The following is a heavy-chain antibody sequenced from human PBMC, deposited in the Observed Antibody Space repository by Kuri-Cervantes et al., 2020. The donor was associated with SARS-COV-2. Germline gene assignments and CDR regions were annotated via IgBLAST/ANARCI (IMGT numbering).Heavy chain of an antibody. D-gene: IGHD3-3*01. CDR2: IYHSGST. Sequence: SETLSLTCTVSGCSISSGYYWGWIRQPPGKGLEWIGSIYHSGSTYYNPSLKSRVTISVDTSKNQFSLKLSSVTAADTAVYYCARAQRDFWSASVDYWGQGLLVTVSS. CDR1: GCSISSGYY. J-gene: IGHJ4*02. CDR3: ARAQRDFWSASVDY. V-gene: IGHV4-38-2*02.